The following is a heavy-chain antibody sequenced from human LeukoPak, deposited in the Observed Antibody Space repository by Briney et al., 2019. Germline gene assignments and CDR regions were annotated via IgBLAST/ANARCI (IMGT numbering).Heavy chain of an antibody. CDR1: SGSISSRY. V-gene: IGHV4-30-4*01. CDR3: ARDRSGYDHLDY. J-gene: IGHJ4*02. D-gene: IGHD5-12*01. CDR2: IYNSGIT. Sequence: SETLSLTCTVSSGSISSRYWSWIRQPPGKGLEWIGYIYNSGITYYNPSLKSRVTISGDTYKNQFSLKLSSVTAADTAVYYCARDRSGYDHLDYWGQGTLVTVSS.